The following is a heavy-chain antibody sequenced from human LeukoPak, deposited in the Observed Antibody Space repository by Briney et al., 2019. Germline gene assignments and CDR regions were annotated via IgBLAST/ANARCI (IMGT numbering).Heavy chain of an antibody. Sequence: PGGSLRLSCAPSGFTVSSNYMSWVPQAPEKGVECVSFIYRGGSTYYADSVKGRFTMSRDNSKNTMYLQMSSLRAEDTAVYYCARDSGMNYFEYWGQGTLVTVSS. D-gene: IGHD1-26*01. J-gene: IGHJ4*02. CDR2: IYRGGST. CDR1: GFTVSSNY. CDR3: ARDSGMNYFEY. V-gene: IGHV3-66*01.